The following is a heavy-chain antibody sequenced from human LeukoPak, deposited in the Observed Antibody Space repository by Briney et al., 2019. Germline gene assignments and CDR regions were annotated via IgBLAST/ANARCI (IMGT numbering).Heavy chain of an antibody. CDR1: GFTFSIYG. CDR2: ISYDGSNK. V-gene: IGHV3-30*18. CDR3: AKDKSTVTYYYYYMDV. J-gene: IGHJ6*03. Sequence: GVSLRLSCAASGFTFSIYGMHWVRQAPGKGLECVAVISYDGSNKYYADSVKGRFTISRDNSKNTLYLQMNSLRAEDTDVYYCAKDKSTVTYYYYYMDVWGKGTTVTVSS. D-gene: IGHD4-11*01.